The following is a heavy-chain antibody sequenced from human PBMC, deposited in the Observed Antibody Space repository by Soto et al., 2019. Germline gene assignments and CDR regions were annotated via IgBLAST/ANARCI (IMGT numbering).Heavy chain of an antibody. CDR1: GGSISSYY. Sequence: PSETLSLTCTVSGGSISSYYWSWIRQPPGKGLEWIGYIYYSGSTNYNPSLKSRVTISVDTSKNQFSLKLSSVTAADTAVYYCARLPLNGDYADYWGQGTLVTVSS. CDR2: IYYSGST. V-gene: IGHV4-59*08. CDR3: ARLPLNGDYADY. J-gene: IGHJ4*02. D-gene: IGHD4-17*01.